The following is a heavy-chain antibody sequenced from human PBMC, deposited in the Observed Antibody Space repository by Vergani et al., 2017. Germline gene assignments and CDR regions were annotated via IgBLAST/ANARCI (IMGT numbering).Heavy chain of an antibody. D-gene: IGHD2-2*01. J-gene: IGHJ6*02. V-gene: IGHV3-23*01. Sequence: EVQLLESGGGLVQPGGSLRLSCAASGFTFSSYAMSWVRQAPGKGLEWVSAISGSGGSTYYADSVKGRFTISRDNSKNTLYLQMNSLRAEDTAVYYCAKDGGYCSSTSCGVVRYFDWLLPPLDGMDVWGQGTTVTVSS. CDR1: GFTFSSYA. CDR3: AKDGGYCSSTSCGVVRYFDWLLPPLDGMDV. CDR2: ISGSGGST.